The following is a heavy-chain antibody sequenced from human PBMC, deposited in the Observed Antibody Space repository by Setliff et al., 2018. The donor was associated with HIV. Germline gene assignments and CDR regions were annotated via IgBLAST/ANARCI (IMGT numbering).Heavy chain of an antibody. CDR3: ARRTPPDFDY. V-gene: IGHV4-59*08. D-gene: IGHD1-7*01. Sequence: PSETLSLTCTVSGADIKSYYWSWIRQPPGKGLEWIGDIHYTGTTKYNPSLKSRPTISLDTSKKQFSLKMRSVTAADTGVYYCARRTPPDFDYWGRGTLVTVSS. CDR1: GADIKSYY. J-gene: IGHJ4*02. CDR2: IHYTGTT.